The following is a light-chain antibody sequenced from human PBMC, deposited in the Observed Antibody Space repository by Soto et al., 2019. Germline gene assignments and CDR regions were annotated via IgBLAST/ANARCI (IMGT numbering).Light chain of an antibody. J-gene: IGKJ4*01. CDR1: QSVSSN. CDR3: QQYNNWPLT. CDR2: VAS. V-gene: IGKV3-15*01. Sequence: EIVMTQSPATLSVSPGERATLSCRASQSVSSNLAWYQQKPGQTPRLLMYVASTRATGIPARFSGRGSGTEFTLTISGLQSEDFAVYYCQQYNNWPLTFGGGTKVEIK.